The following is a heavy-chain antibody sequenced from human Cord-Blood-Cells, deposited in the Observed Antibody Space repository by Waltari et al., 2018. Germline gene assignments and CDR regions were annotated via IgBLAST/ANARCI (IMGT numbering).Heavy chain of an antibody. CDR2: INHSGST. CDR1: GGSFSGYY. V-gene: IGHV4-34*01. CDR3: ARGPRYSSSWYY. D-gene: IGHD6-13*01. J-gene: IGHJ4*02. Sequence: QVQLQQWGAGLLKPSETLSLTCAVYGGSFSGYYWSWIRQPPGKGLEWIGEINHSGSTNYNPSLKSRVTISVDTSKNQFSLKLSSVTAADTAVYYFARGPRYSSSWYYWGQGTLVTVSS.